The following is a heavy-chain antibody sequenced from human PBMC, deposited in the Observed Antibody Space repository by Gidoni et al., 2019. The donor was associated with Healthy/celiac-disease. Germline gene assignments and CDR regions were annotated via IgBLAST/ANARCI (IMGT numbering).Heavy chain of an antibody. CDR2: IGTAGDT. V-gene: IGHV3-13*01. Sequence: EVQLVESGGGLVQLGGSLRLSCAASGFTFSSHDMHWVRQATGKGLEWVSAIGTAGDTYYPGSVKGRFTISRENAKNSLYLQMNSLRAGDTAVYYCARATYSSGWYATVGMDVWGQGTTVTVSS. CDR1: GFTFSSHD. J-gene: IGHJ6*02. CDR3: ARATYSSGWYATVGMDV. D-gene: IGHD6-19*01.